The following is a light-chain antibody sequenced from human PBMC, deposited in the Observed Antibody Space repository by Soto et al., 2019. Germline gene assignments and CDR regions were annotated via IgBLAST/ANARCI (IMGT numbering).Light chain of an antibody. J-gene: IGLJ1*01. Sequence: QTVVTQPPSASGTPGQTVTISCSGSSSNIGSEYVYWYQQVPGTAPKLLIYGNDQRPSGVPDRFSGSKSGTSASLAISGLQSEDEADYYCAAWDDSLKGYVFGTGTKLTVL. CDR3: AAWDDSLKGYV. CDR2: GND. CDR1: SSNIGSEY. V-gene: IGLV1-44*01.